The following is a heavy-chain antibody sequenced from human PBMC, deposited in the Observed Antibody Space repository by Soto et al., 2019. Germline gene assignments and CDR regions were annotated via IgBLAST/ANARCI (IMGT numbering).Heavy chain of an antibody. CDR1: GFSFADCS. V-gene: IGHV3-9*01. D-gene: IGHD3-9*01. CDR3: AKDITRYPLICACDI. CDR2: ISWNSGSI. J-gene: IGHJ3*02. Sequence: PGRFLRLCCPASGFSFADCSMHCVRQAPGKGLEWVSGISWNSGSIGYADSVKGRFTISRDNAKNSLYLQMNSLRAEDTALYYCAKDITRYPLICACDIWVQGTMVTVSS.